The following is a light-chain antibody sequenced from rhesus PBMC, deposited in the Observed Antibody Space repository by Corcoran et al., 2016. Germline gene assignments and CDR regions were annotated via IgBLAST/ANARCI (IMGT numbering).Light chain of an antibody. Sequence: DIQMTQSPSSLSASVGDTVTITCRASQGIRSYLNWFQQKPGKAPKLLIYAESSLESGVPSRFSGSGAGTEFTLPISSLQPEDFAAYYCLQHNSYPRTFGQGTKVEIK. CDR3: LQHNSYPRT. CDR1: QGIRSY. CDR2: AES. V-gene: IGKV1-28*01. J-gene: IGKJ1*01.